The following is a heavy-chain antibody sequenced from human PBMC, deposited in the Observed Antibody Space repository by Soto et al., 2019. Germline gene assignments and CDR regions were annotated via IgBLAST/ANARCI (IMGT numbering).Heavy chain of an antibody. J-gene: IGHJ5*02. Sequence: SETLSLTCTVSGGSISSGGYYWSWIRQHPGKGLEWIGYIYYSGSTYYNPSLKSRVTISVDTSKNQFSLKLSSVTAADTAVYYCARGIAAAGFNWFDPWGQGTLVTVSS. CDR3: ARGIAAAGFNWFDP. CDR1: GGSISSGGYY. CDR2: IYYSGST. D-gene: IGHD6-13*01. V-gene: IGHV4-31*03.